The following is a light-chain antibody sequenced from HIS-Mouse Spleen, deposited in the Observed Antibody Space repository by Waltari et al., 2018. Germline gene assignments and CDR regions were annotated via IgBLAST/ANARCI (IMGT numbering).Light chain of an antibody. CDR1: QGISSY. V-gene: IGKV1-9*01. CDR2: AAS. CDR3: QQLNSYPPT. J-gene: IGKJ1*01. Sequence: DIQLTQSPSFLSASVGARVTITCRASQGISSYLAWYQQKPGKAPKLLIYAASTLQSGVPSRFSGSGSGTEFTLTISSLQPDDFATYYCQQLNSYPPTFGQGTKVEIK.